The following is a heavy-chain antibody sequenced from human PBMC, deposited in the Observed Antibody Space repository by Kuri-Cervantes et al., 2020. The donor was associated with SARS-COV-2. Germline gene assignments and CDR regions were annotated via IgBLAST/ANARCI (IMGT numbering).Heavy chain of an antibody. CDR1: GFIFSDYY. CDR3: ARDLRLGKSLDY. CDR2: IGPSGTTK. V-gene: IGHV3-11*04. J-gene: IGHJ4*02. D-gene: IGHD7-27*01. Sequence: GGSMRLSCTASGFIFSDYYMTCISQAPGKGLEWVSSIGPSGTTKYYADSVKGRFTISRDNAKNSLYLKMISLRAEDTAVYYCARDLRLGKSLDYWGQGTLVTVSS.